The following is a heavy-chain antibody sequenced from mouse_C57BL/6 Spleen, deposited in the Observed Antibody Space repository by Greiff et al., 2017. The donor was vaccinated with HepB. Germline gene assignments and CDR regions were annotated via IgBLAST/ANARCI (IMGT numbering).Heavy chain of an antibody. CDR2: INSDGGST. J-gene: IGHJ2*01. V-gene: IGHV5-2*03. CDR1: EYEFPSHD. Sequence: EVKLEESGGGLVQPGESLKLSCESTEYEFPSHDMSWVRKTPEKRLEWVAAINSDGGSTYYPDTMERRFIISRDNTERTLYMQMSSLRSEDTALYYCERHSSYDYWGQGTTLTVSS. D-gene: IGHD1-1*01. CDR3: ERHSSYDY.